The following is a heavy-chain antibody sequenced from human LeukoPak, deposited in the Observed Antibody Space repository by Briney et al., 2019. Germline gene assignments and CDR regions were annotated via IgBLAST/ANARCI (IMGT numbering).Heavy chain of an antibody. CDR2: INPNSGGT. CDR3: AREWLPARDGIAVAGTFDY. CDR1: GYTFTDYY. Sequence: ASVKVSCKASGYTFTDYYMHWVRQAPGQGLEWMGWINPNSGGTNYAQKFQGRVTMTRDTSISTAYMELSRLRSDDTAVYYCAREWLPARDGIAVAGTFDYWGQGTLVTVSS. V-gene: IGHV1-2*02. D-gene: IGHD6-19*01. J-gene: IGHJ4*02.